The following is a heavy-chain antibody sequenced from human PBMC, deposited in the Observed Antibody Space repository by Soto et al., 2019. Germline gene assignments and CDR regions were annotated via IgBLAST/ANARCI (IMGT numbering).Heavy chain of an antibody. CDR2: IKHDGSET. CDR1: GFTFRNYW. D-gene: IGHD5-18*01. J-gene: IGHJ4*02. Sequence: EVQLVESGGGFVQPGGSLRLSCAASGFTFRNYWMSWVRQAPGKGLEWVGSIKHDGSETYSVDSVKGRFTISRDNAENSVYLQMDRLRAEDTADYFCAKGYGYYFDSWGQGTLVTVSS. V-gene: IGHV3-7*05. CDR3: AKGYGYYFDS.